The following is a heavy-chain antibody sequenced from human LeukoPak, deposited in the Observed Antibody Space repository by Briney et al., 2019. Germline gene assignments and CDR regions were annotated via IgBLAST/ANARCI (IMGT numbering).Heavy chain of an antibody. V-gene: IGHV3-23*01. CDR2: ISGSGGST. CDR3: AKGQWPRFDYYYGMDV. CDR1: GFTFSSYA. Sequence: GGSLRLSCAASGFTFSSYAMSWVRQAPGKGLEWVSAISGSGGSTYYADSVKGRFTISRDNSKNTLYLQMNSLRAEDTAVYYCAKGQWPRFDYYYGMDVWGQGTTVTVSS. D-gene: IGHD6-19*01. J-gene: IGHJ6*02.